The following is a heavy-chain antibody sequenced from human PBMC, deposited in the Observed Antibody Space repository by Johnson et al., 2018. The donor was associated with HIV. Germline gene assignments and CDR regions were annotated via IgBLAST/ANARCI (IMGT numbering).Heavy chain of an antibody. D-gene: IGHD3-3*01. V-gene: IGHV3-30*03. CDR2: IGYDGNDK. Sequence: QVQLVESGGGVVQPGGSLRLSCAASGFRFSGYGMHWVRQTPGKGLEWVAAIGYDGNDKDYADSVKGRFTISRDNSRNTLYLHLNSLRAVDTAVYYCARGKRFWSGLGAFDIWGQGTMVTVSS. CDR3: ARGKRFWSGLGAFDI. CDR1: GFRFSGYG. J-gene: IGHJ3*02.